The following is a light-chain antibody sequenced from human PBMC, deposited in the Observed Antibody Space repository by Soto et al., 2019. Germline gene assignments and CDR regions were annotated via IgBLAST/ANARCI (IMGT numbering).Light chain of an antibody. CDR3: QQRRYWQVS. V-gene: IGKV3-11*01. CDR2: DAS. Sequence: VLTLSPAALSFTTGERATLSCRASQSVSSYLAWYQQKPGQAPRLLIYDASNRATGIPARFSGSGSGTDFTLTISSLEPEDFAVYYCQQRRYWQVSSGQGTLLEI. CDR1: QSVSSY. J-gene: IGKJ5*01.